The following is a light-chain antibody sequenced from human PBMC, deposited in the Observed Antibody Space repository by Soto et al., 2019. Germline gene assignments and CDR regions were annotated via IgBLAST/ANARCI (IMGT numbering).Light chain of an antibody. J-gene: IGKJ4*01. Sequence: DIQMTQSPSSVSASVGDRVTITCRASQGISSWLAWYQQKPGKAPKLLIYAASSLQSGVTSRFIGSPSGPDFALTVNSRQPEDLPTYYCQQANSFPLTVSGGTKVEIK. V-gene: IGKV1-12*01. CDR2: AAS. CDR1: QGISSW. CDR3: QQANSFPLT.